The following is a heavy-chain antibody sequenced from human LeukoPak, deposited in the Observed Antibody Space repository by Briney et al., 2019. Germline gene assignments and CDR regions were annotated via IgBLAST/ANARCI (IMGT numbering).Heavy chain of an antibody. CDR2: IYGGRNNT. D-gene: IGHD6-19*01. V-gene: IGHV3-53*01. CDR3: AREFRQTYNSGWSLDY. J-gene: IGHJ4*02. CDR1: GFTVSNNY. Sequence: GGSQRLSCSVSGFTVSNNYMSWVRQAPGKGLEWVSVIYGGRNNTHYADSVKGRFTISRDNSKNTVYLQMNSLTAEDTAAYYCAREFRQTYNSGWSLDYWGQATLVTVSS.